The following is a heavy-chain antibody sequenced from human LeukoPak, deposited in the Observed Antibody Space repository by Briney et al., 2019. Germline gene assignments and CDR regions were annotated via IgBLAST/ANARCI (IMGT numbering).Heavy chain of an antibody. CDR2: FDLEDGKT. CDR1: GYSLTELS. Sequence: ASVKVSCKVSGYSLTELSKYWVRQAPGKGPEWMGGFDLEDGKTIYAQKFEGRLTMTEGTSSDTAYMELSSLRSDDTAVYYCAMGDPYQLLEEWGQGTLVTVSS. V-gene: IGHV1-24*01. D-gene: IGHD2-2*01. J-gene: IGHJ4*02. CDR3: AMGDPYQLLEE.